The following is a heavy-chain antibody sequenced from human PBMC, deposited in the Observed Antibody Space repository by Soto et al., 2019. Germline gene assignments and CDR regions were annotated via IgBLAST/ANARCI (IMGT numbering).Heavy chain of an antibody. V-gene: IGHV3-30-3*01. J-gene: IGHJ6*02. CDR3: AREGAVPGAIGHYYYGLGV. D-gene: IGHD2-2*02. CDR2: ISYDGSKK. CDR1: GFTYSKYD. Sequence: QVQLVESGGGVVQPGRSLRLSCAVSGFTYSKYDMHWVRQAPGRGLAWVAVISYDGSKKYYADSVKGRFIISRDNSENTLYLQMNNVRVEDTAVYYCAREGAVPGAIGHYYYGLGVWGQGTTVTVSS.